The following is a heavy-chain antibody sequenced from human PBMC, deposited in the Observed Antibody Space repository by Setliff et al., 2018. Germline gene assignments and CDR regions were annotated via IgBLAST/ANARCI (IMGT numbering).Heavy chain of an antibody. CDR3: ARVSRTIVAARGFDY. D-gene: IGHD1-26*01. J-gene: IGHJ4*02. V-gene: IGHV1-69*13. Sequence: ASVKVSCKASGGTFINYAISWVRQAPGQGLEWMGGIVPIFGTANYAQKFQGRVTITADESTSTAYVELSSLRSEDTAVYYCARVSRTIVAARGFDYWGQGTLVTVSS. CDR1: GGTFINYA. CDR2: IVPIFGTA.